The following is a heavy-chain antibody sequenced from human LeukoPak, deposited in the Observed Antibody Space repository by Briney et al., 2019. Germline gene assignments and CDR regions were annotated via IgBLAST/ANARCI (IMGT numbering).Heavy chain of an antibody. CDR2: INPSGGST. CDR3: AAVGWALKDYDSSGRFHPRDAFDI. D-gene: IGHD3-22*01. J-gene: IGHJ3*02. CDR1: GYTFTSYY. Sequence: ASVKVSCKASGYTFTSYYMHWVRQAPGQGLEWVGIINPSGGSTSYAQKFQERVTITRDMSTSTAYMELSSLRSEDTAVYYCAAVGWALKDYDSSGRFHPRDAFDIWGQGTMVTVSS. V-gene: IGHV1-46*01.